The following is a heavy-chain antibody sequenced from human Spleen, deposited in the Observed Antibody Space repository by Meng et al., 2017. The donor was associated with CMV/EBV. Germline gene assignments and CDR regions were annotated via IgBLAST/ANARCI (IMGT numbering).Heavy chain of an antibody. D-gene: IGHD3-22*01. J-gene: IGHJ4*02. CDR2: INPSGGST. CDR3: AKGRGRFDSTGYHFDY. Sequence: ASVKVSCKASGYTFTNYYMHWVRQAPGLGLEWMGIINPSGGSTTYAQKFHGRLTMTRDTSTSTVYMELSSLRSEDSAVYFCAKGRGRFDSTGYHFDYWGQGTLVTVS. V-gene: IGHV1-46*01. CDR1: GYTFTNYY.